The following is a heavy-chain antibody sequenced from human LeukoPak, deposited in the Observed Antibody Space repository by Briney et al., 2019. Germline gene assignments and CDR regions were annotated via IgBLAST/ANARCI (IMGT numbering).Heavy chain of an antibody. V-gene: IGHV1-69*13. Sequence: GASVKVSCKASGYTFTSYGIGWVRQAPGQGLEWMGGIIPIFGTANYAQKFQGRVTITADESTSTAYMELSSLRSDDTAVYYCARESHVTREDYWGQGTLVTVSS. J-gene: IGHJ4*02. CDR3: ARESHVTREDY. D-gene: IGHD3-10*01. CDR1: GYTFTSYG. CDR2: IIPIFGTA.